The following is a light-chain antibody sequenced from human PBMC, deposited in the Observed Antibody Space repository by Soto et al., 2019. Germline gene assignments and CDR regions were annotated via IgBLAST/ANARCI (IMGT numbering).Light chain of an antibody. CDR2: GAS. J-gene: IGKJ5*01. V-gene: IGKV3-15*01. CDR3: QQYNKWPPIT. Sequence: EILLTQSPATLSVSPGERATLSCRASQSVSSNLAWYQQKPGQAPRLLIYGASTRATGIPARFSGSGSGTEFTLTISSLQSEDFAVYYCQQYNKWPPITFGQGTRLE. CDR1: QSVSSN.